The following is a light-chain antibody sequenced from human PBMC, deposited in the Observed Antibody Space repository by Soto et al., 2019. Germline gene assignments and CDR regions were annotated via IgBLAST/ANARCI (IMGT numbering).Light chain of an antibody. CDR2: KAS. Sequence: DIKMTQSPSTLSASVGDRVTITCRASQSISSWLAWYQQKPGKAPKLLIYKASSLESGVPSRFSCSGSGTEFTITISSLQPDDFATYCCQQYNSYPVTFGQGTKLEIK. J-gene: IGKJ2*01. V-gene: IGKV1-5*03. CDR1: QSISSW. CDR3: QQYNSYPVT.